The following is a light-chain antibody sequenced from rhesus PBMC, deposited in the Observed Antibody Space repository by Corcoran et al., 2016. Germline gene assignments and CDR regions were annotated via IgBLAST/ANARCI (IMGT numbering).Light chain of an antibody. CDR1: QGINNY. CDR2: KAS. J-gene: IGKJ3*01. V-gene: IGKV1-32*05. CDR3: QQYSSRPFT. Sequence: DIQMTQSPSSLSASVGDRVTITCRASQGINNYLNWYQQNPGKAPKLLIYKASSLQSGVPSRFSGSGSGTDFTLTISGLQSEDFATYYCQQYSSRPFTFGPGTKLDIK.